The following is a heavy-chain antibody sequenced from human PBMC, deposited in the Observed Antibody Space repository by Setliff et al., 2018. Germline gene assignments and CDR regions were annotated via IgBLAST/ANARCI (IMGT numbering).Heavy chain of an antibody. Sequence: ASVKVSCKASGYTFTSYAMHWVRQAPGQGLEWMGWINPNSGGTNYAQKFQGWVTMTRDTSISTAYMELSRLRSDDTAVYYCARQQWLVGGFDYWGQGTLVTVSS. CDR1: GYTFTSYA. V-gene: IGHV1-2*04. CDR2: INPNSGGT. D-gene: IGHD6-19*01. J-gene: IGHJ4*02. CDR3: ARQQWLVGGFDY.